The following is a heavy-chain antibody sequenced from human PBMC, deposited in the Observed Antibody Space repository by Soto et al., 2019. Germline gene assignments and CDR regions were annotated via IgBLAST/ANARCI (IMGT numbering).Heavy chain of an antibody. Sequence: ASVKVSCKASGYTFTGYYMHWVRQAPGQGLEWMGWINPNSGGTNYAQKLQGRVTMTRDTSISTAYMELSRLRSDDTAVYYCARSFPLAAARYWSPYGMDVWGQGTTVTVSS. CDR2: INPNSGGT. V-gene: IGHV1-2*02. CDR3: ARSFPLAAARYWSPYGMDV. J-gene: IGHJ6*02. CDR1: GYTFTGYY. D-gene: IGHD6-13*01.